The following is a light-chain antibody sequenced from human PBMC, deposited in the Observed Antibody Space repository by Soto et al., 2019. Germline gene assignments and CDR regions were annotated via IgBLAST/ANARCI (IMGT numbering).Light chain of an antibody. Sequence: EIVMTQSPATLSVSPGERATLSCRASQSISSNLAWYQQKPGQAPRLLMFRTSSRATGFPARFSGSGSGTESNLTISSLQSEDFAVYYCQQYNNWPRRTFGQGTKVDIK. J-gene: IGKJ1*01. CDR2: RTS. CDR1: QSISSN. V-gene: IGKV3-15*01. CDR3: QQYNNWPRRT.